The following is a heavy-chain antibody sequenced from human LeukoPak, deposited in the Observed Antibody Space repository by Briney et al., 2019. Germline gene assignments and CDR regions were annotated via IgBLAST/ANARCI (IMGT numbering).Heavy chain of an antibody. CDR1: GYTFTSYG. CDR2: ISAYNGNT. CDR3: ARDVYQLLPRDHYYYMDV. Sequence: ASVKVSCKASGYTFTSYGISWVRQAPGQGLEWMGWISAYNGNTNYAQKLQGRVTMTTDTSTSTAYMELRSLRSDDTAVYYCARDVYQLLPRDHYYYMDVWGKGTTVTVSS. J-gene: IGHJ6*03. V-gene: IGHV1-18*01. D-gene: IGHD2-2*01.